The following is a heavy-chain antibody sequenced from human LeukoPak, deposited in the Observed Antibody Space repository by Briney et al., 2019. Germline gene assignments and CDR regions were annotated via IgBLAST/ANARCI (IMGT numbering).Heavy chain of an antibody. Sequence: GGSLRLSCAASGFTFSSYAMHWVRQAPGKGLEWVAVISYDGSNKYYADSAKGRFTISRDNSKNTLYLQMNSLRAEDTAVYYCARDYYDSSGYQHPRDAFDIWGQGTMVTVSS. J-gene: IGHJ3*02. CDR2: ISYDGSNK. CDR1: GFTFSSYA. V-gene: IGHV3-30*04. D-gene: IGHD3-22*01. CDR3: ARDYYDSSGYQHPRDAFDI.